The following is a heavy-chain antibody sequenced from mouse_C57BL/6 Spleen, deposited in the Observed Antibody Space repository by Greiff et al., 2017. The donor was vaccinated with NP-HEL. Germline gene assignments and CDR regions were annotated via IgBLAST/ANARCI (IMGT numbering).Heavy chain of an antibody. D-gene: IGHD1-1*01. CDR3: ARGTTTVVERARDY. CDR1: GYSITSGYY. J-gene: IGHJ4*01. CDR2: ISYDGSN. V-gene: IGHV3-6*01. Sequence: EVKLQESGPGLVKPSQSLSLTCSVTGYSITSGYYWNWIRQFPGNKLEWMGYISYDGSNNYNPSLKNRLSITRDTSKNQFFLKLNSVTTEDTATYYCARGTTTVVERARDYWGQGTSVTVSS.